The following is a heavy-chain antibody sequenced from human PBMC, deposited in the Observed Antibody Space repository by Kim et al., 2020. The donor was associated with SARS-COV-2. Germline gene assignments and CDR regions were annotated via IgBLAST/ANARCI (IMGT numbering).Heavy chain of an antibody. V-gene: IGHV4-59*08. D-gene: IGHD3-22*01. CDR3: AGHGDDSSGYYLLDD. CDR1: GGSISSYY. Sequence: SETLSLTCTVSGGSISSYYWSWIRQPPGKGLEWIGYIYYSGSTNYNPSLKSRVTISVDTSKNQFSLKLSSVTAADTAVYYCAGHGDDSSGYYLLDDWGQGTLVTVSS. CDR2: IYYSGST. J-gene: IGHJ4*02.